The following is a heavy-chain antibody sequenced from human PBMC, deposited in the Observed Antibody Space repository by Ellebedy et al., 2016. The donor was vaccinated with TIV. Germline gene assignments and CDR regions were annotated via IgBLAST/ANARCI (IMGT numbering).Heavy chain of an antibody. Sequence: ASVKVSXKASSYTFTSYGISWVRQAPGQGLEWMGWMSAHNGNAKYAQEFQGRVTMTTDTSTSTVYMELRSLRSDDTAMYYCESYKEGYCTGDSCYSGHDYWGQGTQVTVSS. V-gene: IGHV1-18*01. CDR2: MSAHNGNA. J-gene: IGHJ4*02. CDR1: SYTFTSYG. CDR3: ESYKEGYCTGDSCYSGHDY. D-gene: IGHD2-15*01.